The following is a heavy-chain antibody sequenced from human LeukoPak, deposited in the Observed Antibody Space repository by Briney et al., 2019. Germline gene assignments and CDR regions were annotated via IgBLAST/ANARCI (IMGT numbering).Heavy chain of an antibody. CDR2: IIPIFGTA. V-gene: IGHV1-69*13. J-gene: IGHJ4*02. CDR1: GGTFSSYA. D-gene: IGHD6-13*01. Sequence: PWASVKVSCKASGGTFSSYAISWVRQAPGQGLEWMGGIIPIFGTANYAQKFQGRVTITADESTSTAYMELSSLRSEDTAVYYCARAGRSWYGIDYWGQGTLVTVSS. CDR3: ARAGRSWYGIDY.